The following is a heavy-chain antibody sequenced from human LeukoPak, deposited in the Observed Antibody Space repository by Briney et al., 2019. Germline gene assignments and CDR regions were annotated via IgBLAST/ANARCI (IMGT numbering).Heavy chain of an antibody. CDR2: ISGSGGST. CDR3: AKDKDYDILTGYSPYYFDY. V-gene: IGHV3-23*01. J-gene: IGHJ4*02. Sequence: GGSLRLSCAASGFTFSSYVMSWVRQAPGKGLEWVSAISGSGGSTYYADSVKGRFTISRDNSKNTLYLQMNSLRAEDTAVYYCAKDKDYDILTGYSPYYFDYWGQGTLVTVSS. CDR1: GFTFSSYV. D-gene: IGHD3-9*01.